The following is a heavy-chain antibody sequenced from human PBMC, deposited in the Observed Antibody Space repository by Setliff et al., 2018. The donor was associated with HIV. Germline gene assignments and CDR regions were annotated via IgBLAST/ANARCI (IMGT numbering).Heavy chain of an antibody. Sequence: PSETLSLTCTVSGGSMSSYYWSWIRQPAGKGLEWIGRVLTSGITYYSSSLKSRVTVSVDTSRIQFSLKLSSVTAADTAVYYCARGSKGGFFDYWGQGTLVTVSS. V-gene: IGHV4-4*07. CDR1: GGSMSSYY. CDR3: ARGSKGGFFDY. CDR2: VLTSGIT. D-gene: IGHD3-16*01. J-gene: IGHJ4*02.